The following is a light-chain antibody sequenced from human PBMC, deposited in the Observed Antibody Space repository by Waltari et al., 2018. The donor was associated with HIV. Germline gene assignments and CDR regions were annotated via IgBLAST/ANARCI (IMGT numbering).Light chain of an antibody. CDR3: QQYNDWPPLT. J-gene: IGKJ4*01. CDR2: GAS. CDR1: QSVSSN. Sequence: EIVMTQSQATLSVSPGERATLSCRASQSVSSNLAWYQQKPGQPPRLLIYGASIRATGIPARFSGSGSGTEFTLTISSLQSEDFAVFYCQQYNDWPPLTFGGGTKVEI. V-gene: IGKV3-15*01.